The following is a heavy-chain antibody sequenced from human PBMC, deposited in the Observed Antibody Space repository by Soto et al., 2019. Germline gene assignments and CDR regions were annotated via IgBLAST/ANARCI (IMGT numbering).Heavy chain of an antibody. CDR1: GFTFSSYA. CDR3: AKDSPYDSSGPPDY. CDR2: ISGSGGST. J-gene: IGHJ4*02. V-gene: IGHV3-23*01. D-gene: IGHD3-22*01. Sequence: PGGSLRLSGAASGFTFSSYAMSWVRPAPGKGLEWGSAISGSGGSTYYADSVKGRFTISRDNSKNTLYLQMNSLRAEDTAVYYCAKDSPYDSSGPPDYWGQGTLVTVSS.